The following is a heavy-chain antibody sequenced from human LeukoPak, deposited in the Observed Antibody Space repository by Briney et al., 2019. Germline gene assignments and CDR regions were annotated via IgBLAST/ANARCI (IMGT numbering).Heavy chain of an antibody. CDR3: ARELPGSVGAIDS. J-gene: IGHJ5*01. Sequence: PSETLSLTCAVSGGSISSGGYSWSWIRQPPGKGLEWIGYIYHSGGTYYNPSLKSRVTISVDRSKNRFSLKLTSVTAADTAVYYCARELPGSVGAIDSWGQGTLVTVSS. D-gene: IGHD1-26*01. V-gene: IGHV4-30-2*01. CDR2: IYHSGGT. CDR1: GGSISSGGYS.